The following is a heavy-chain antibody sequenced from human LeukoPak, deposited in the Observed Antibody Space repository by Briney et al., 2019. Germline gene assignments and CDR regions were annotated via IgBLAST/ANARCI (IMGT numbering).Heavy chain of an antibody. D-gene: IGHD5-12*01. CDR1: GGSISSYY. CDR2: INHSGST. CDR3: ARSEKVATATGWFDP. Sequence: SETLSLTCTVSGGSISSYYWSWIRQPPGKGLEWIGEINHSGSTNYNPSLKSRVTISVDTSKNQFSLKLTSVTAADTAVYYCARSEKVATATGWFDPWGQGTLVTVSS. J-gene: IGHJ5*02. V-gene: IGHV4-34*01.